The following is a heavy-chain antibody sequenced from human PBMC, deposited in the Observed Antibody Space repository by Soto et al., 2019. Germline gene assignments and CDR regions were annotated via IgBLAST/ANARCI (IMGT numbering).Heavy chain of an antibody. CDR1: GYTLTDLS. Sequence: QVQLVQSGAEVKKPGASVKVSCKVSGYTLTDLSMQWVRQAPGKALEWMGGFDPEDGETIYAQKFQGRVTMTEDTATDTAYIELSSLRSGDTAVYFCETHRRGLFLEWLTEGSVGYWGQGTLVTVSS. V-gene: IGHV1-24*01. J-gene: IGHJ4*02. CDR3: ETHRRGLFLEWLTEGSVGY. D-gene: IGHD3-3*01. CDR2: FDPEDGET.